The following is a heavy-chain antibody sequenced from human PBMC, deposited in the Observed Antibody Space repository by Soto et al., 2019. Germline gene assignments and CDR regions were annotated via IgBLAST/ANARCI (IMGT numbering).Heavy chain of an antibody. V-gene: IGHV4-31*03. Sequence: QVQLQESGPGLVKPSQTLSLTCTVSGGSISSGGYYWSWIRQHPGKGLGWIGYIYYSGSTYYNPSLKRRVTIPVDTSKNQFSLKLSSVTAADTAVYYCAREKVVGVVATDAFDIWGQGTMVTVSS. J-gene: IGHJ3*02. CDR2: IYYSGST. CDR1: GGSISSGGYY. D-gene: IGHD2-21*02. CDR3: AREKVVGVVATDAFDI.